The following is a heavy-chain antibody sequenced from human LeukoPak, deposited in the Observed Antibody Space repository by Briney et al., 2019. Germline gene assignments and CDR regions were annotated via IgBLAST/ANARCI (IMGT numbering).Heavy chain of an antibody. Sequence: PSETLSLTCTVSGGSISSYYWSWIRQPAGKGLEWIGRIYTSGSTNYNPSLKSRVTMSVDTSKNQFSLKLSSVTAADTAVYYCARHRIAARLTPRPNWFDPWGQGTLVTVSS. CDR2: IYTSGST. CDR1: GGSISSYY. V-gene: IGHV4-4*07. CDR3: ARHRIAARLTPRPNWFDP. J-gene: IGHJ5*02. D-gene: IGHD6-6*01.